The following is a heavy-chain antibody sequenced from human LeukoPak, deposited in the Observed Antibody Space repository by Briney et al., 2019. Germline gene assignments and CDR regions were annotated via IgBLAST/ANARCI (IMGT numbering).Heavy chain of an antibody. CDR3: AKVRRGGLLDY. Sequence: GGSLRLSCAASGFTFSSYAMSWVRQAPGKGLEWVSAISGSGGSTYYADSVKGRFTIPRHNSKNTLYLQMNSRRAEDTAVYYCAKVRRGGLLDYWGQGTLVPVFS. V-gene: IGHV3-23*01. D-gene: IGHD3-10*01. J-gene: IGHJ4*02. CDR2: ISGSGGST. CDR1: GFTFSSYA.